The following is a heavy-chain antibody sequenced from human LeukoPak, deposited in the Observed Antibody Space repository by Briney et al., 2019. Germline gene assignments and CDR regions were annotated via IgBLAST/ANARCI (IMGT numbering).Heavy chain of an antibody. D-gene: IGHD6-13*01. CDR3: ARDDVGSSSWYKYYYYYGMDV. CDR2: ISYDGSNK. J-gene: IGHJ6*02. Sequence: GGSLRLSCAASGFTFSSYAMHWVRQAPGKGLEWVAVISYDGSNKYYADSVKGRFTISRDNSKNTLYLQMNSLRAEDTAVYYCARDDVGSSSWYKYYYYYGMDVWGQGTTVTVSS. V-gene: IGHV3-30-3*01. CDR1: GFTFSSYA.